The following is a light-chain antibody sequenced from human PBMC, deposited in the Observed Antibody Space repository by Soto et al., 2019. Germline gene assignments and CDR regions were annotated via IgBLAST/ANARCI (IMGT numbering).Light chain of an antibody. CDR2: EVS. CDR1: GSDFGGYNY. J-gene: IGLJ3*02. CDR3: SSYAGSNRV. V-gene: IGLV2-8*01. Sequence: QSALTQPPSASGSPGQSVTISCTGTGSDFGGYNYVSWYQQYPGKAPKLMIYEVSKRPSGVPDRFSGSKSGNTASLTVSVLQAEDEADYYCSSYAGSNRVFGGGTKVTVL.